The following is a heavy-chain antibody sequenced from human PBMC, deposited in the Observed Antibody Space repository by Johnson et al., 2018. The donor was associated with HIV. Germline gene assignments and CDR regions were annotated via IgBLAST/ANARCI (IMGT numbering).Heavy chain of an antibody. V-gene: IGHV3-30*03. D-gene: IGHD2-15*01. J-gene: IGHJ3*02. Sequence: QVQLVESGGGVVQPGRSLRLSCAASGFTFSSYEMHWVRQAPGKGLEWVAVLSHDGTHKYYADSVKGRFTISRDNSKNTLYVQMNSLRVEDTAVYYCATEMVAALDAFDIWGQGTMVTVSS. CDR1: GFTFSSYE. CDR3: ATEMVAALDAFDI. CDR2: LSHDGTHK.